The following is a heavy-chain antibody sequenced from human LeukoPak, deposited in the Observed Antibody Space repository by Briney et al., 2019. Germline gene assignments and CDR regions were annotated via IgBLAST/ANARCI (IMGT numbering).Heavy chain of an antibody. V-gene: IGHV1-2*02. CDR2: INADSGDT. J-gene: IGHJ4*02. D-gene: IGHD3-10*01. Sequence: ASVKVSCEVSEYTFNGYCIHWVRQAPGKGLEYMGWINADSGDTKCAQRLRGRVTMTRDTSINTAYMELSSLTSDDTAVYYCARENSGSGTFDYWGQGTLVTVSS. CDR1: EYTFNGYC. CDR3: ARENSGSGTFDY.